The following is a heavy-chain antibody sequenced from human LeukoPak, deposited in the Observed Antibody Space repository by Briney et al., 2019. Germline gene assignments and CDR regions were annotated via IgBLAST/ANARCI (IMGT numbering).Heavy chain of an antibody. V-gene: IGHV1-18*04. D-gene: IGHD3-10*01. CDR1: GYTFTTYG. J-gene: IGHJ4*02. CDR3: ARDRDRMVQGVTALFDY. Sequence: GASVKVSCKTSGYTFTTYGISWVRQAPGQGLEWMGWISGSNGNTKYAQKVQGRVTMTTDTSTTTAYMEVRSLRSDDTAVYCCARDRDRMVQGVTALFDYWGQGTLVTVSS. CDR2: ISGSNGNT.